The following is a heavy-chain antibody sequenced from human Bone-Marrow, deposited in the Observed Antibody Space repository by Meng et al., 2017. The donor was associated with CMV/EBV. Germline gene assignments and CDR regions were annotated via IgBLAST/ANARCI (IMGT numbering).Heavy chain of an antibody. D-gene: IGHD1-26*01. CDR2: IYYSGST. J-gene: IGHJ4*02. CDR3: ARGRGYSGSRFDY. CDR1: GGSISSYY. V-gene: IGHV4-59*12. Sequence: SETLSLTCTVSGGSISSYYWSRIRQPPGKGLEWIGYIYYSGSTNYNPSLKSRVTISVDTSKNQFSLKLSSVTAADTAVYYCARGRGYSGSRFDYWGQGTLVTVSS.